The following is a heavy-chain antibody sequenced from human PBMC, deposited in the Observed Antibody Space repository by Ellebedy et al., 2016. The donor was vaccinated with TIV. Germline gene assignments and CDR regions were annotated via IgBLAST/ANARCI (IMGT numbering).Heavy chain of an antibody. D-gene: IGHD1-26*01. CDR2: IKQDGSEK. CDR1: RFTFSRYW. Sequence: GESLKISXAASRFTFSRYWMSWVRQAPGKGLEWVANIKQDGSEKHYVDSVKGRFTISRDNAKNSLYLQMNSLRAEDTAVYYCAKGGGMSGSYFDYWGQGTLVTVSS. J-gene: IGHJ4*02. CDR3: AKGGGMSGSYFDY. V-gene: IGHV3-7*01.